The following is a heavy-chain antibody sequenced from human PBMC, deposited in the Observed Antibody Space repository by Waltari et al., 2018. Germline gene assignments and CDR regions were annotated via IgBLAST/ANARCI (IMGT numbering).Heavy chain of an antibody. V-gene: IGHV3-23*01. Sequence: EVQLLESGGGLVQPGGSLILSCAASELTFSSYAMTWVRQAPGKGLEWVSLISGSGGTTKYADSVQGRVTISRDNAKNTLYLQMNSLRVEDTAVYYCARLPSSLAVRQLYLEYWGQGTLVTVAS. J-gene: IGHJ1*01. CDR1: ELTFSSYA. CDR3: ARLPSSLAVRQLYLEY. CDR2: ISGSGGTT. D-gene: IGHD6-6*01.